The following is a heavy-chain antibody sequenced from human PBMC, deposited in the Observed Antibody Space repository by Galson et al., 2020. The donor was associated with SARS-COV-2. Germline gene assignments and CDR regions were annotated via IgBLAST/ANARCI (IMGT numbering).Heavy chain of an antibody. CDR1: GGSFSGYY. J-gene: IGHJ6*02. Sequence: SETLSLTCAVYGGSFSGYYWTWIRQPPGKGLEWIGEINHSGSSNYNPSLKSRVTMSVDTSKNQFSLKLSSVTAADTGVYYCAKRNELFCFVQLLLSNYNYGMDVWGQGTTVTVSS. V-gene: IGHV4-34*01. CDR3: AKRNELFCFVQLLLSNYNYGMDV. CDR2: INHSGSS. D-gene: IGHD3-22*01.